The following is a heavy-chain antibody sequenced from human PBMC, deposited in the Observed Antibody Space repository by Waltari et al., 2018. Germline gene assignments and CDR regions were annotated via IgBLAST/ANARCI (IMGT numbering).Heavy chain of an antibody. Sequence: QVQLQQWGAGLLKPSETLSLTCAVYGGSFSGYYWSWIRQPPGKGLEWIGEINHSGSANYIPSLKSRVTISVDTSKNQFSLKLSSVTAADTAVYYCARALGFSSSSGRIDSWGQGTLVTVSS. CDR3: ARALGFSSSSGRIDS. CDR1: GGSFSGYY. V-gene: IGHV4-34*01. CDR2: INHSGSA. J-gene: IGHJ4*02. D-gene: IGHD6-6*01.